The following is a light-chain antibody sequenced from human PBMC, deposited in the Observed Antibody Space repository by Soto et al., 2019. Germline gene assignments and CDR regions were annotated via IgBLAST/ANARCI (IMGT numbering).Light chain of an antibody. J-gene: IGKJ1*01. CDR1: QSVSSY. V-gene: IGKV3-11*01. CDR3: QQRSNWPIT. Sequence: EIVMTQSPAALSVSPWGRATLSCRASQSVSSYLAWYQQKPGQAPRLLIYDASNRATGIPARFSGSGSGTDFTLTISSLEPEDFAVYYCQQRSNWPITFGQGTKVDIK. CDR2: DAS.